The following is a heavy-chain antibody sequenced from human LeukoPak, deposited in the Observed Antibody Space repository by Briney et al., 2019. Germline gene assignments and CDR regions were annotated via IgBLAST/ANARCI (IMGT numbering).Heavy chain of an antibody. J-gene: IGHJ3*02. CDR3: ARQGPSVLRFLEWLAHAFDI. Sequence: SETLSLTCAVYGGSFSGYYWSWIRQPPGKGLEWIGEINHSGSTNYNPSLKSRVTISVDTSKNQFSLKLSSVTAADTAVYYCARQGPSVLRFLEWLAHAFDIWGQGTMVTVSS. CDR2: INHSGST. CDR1: GGSFSGYY. D-gene: IGHD3-3*01. V-gene: IGHV4-34*01.